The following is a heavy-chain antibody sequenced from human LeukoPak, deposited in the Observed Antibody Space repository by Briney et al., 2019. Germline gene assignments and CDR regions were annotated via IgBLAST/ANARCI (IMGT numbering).Heavy chain of an antibody. Sequence: GSLRLSCAASGFTFSSYWMSWVRPAPGKGLEWVANIKQDGSEKYYVDSVKGRFTISRDNAKNSLYLQMNSLRAEDTAVYYCARETIFYYMDVWGKGTTVTVSS. V-gene: IGHV3-7*01. D-gene: IGHD3-3*01. CDR2: IKQDGSEK. CDR3: ARETIFYYMDV. J-gene: IGHJ6*03. CDR1: GFTFSSYW.